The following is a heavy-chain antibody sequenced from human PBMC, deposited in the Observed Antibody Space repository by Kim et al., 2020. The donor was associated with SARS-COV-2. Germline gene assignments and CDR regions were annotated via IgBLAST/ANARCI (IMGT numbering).Heavy chain of an antibody. CDR1: GGSISSYY. Sequence: SETLSLTCTVSGGSISSYYWSWIRQPPGKGLEWIGYIYYSGSTNYNPSLKSRVTISVDTSKNQFSLKLSSVTAADTAVYYCARDLGGYYYGSGSFNWFDPWGQGTLVTVSS. D-gene: IGHD3-10*01. J-gene: IGHJ5*02. CDR3: ARDLGGYYYGSGSFNWFDP. CDR2: IYYSGST. V-gene: IGHV4-59*13.